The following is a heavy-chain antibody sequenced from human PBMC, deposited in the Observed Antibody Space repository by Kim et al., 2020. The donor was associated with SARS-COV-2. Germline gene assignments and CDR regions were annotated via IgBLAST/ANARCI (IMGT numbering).Heavy chain of an antibody. V-gene: IGHV3-30-3*01. CDR1: GFTFSSYA. Sequence: GGSLRLSCAASGFTFSSYAMHWVRQAPGKGLEWVAVISYDGSNKYYADSVKGRFTISRDNSKNTLYLQMNSLRAEDTAVYYCARADSGSYRGAFDIWGQG. CDR2: ISYDGSNK. D-gene: IGHD1-26*01. CDR3: ARADSGSYRGAFDI. J-gene: IGHJ3*02.